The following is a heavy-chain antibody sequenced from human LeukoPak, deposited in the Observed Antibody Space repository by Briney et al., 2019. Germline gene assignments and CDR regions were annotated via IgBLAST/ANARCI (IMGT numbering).Heavy chain of an antibody. CDR3: ATTLHSGYYDLY. D-gene: IGHD3-22*01. J-gene: IGHJ4*02. CDR1: GFTISSYA. Sequence: GGSLRLSCAASGFTISSYAIHWVRQAPGKGLEWVAVISYDGSNKYYADSVKGRFTISRDNSKNTLYLQMNSLRAEDTAVYYCATTLHSGYYDLYWGQGTLVTVSS. V-gene: IGHV3-30*04. CDR2: ISYDGSNK.